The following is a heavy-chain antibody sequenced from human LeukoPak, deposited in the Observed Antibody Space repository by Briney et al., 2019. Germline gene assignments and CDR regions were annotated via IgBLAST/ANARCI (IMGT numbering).Heavy chain of an antibody. CDR1: GGSISSYY. Sequence: SETLSLTCTVSGGSISSYYWSWIRQPAGKGLEWIGRIYTSGSTNYNPSLKSRVTMSVDTSKNQFSLKLSPVTAADTAVYYCASGDILTGYFLGRGQGTLVTVSS. J-gene: IGHJ4*02. CDR2: IYTSGST. CDR3: ASGDILTGYFLG. V-gene: IGHV4-4*07. D-gene: IGHD3-9*01.